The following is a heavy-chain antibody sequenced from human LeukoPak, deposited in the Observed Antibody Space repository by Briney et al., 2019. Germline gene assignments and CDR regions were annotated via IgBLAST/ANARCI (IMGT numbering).Heavy chain of an antibody. CDR3: AWGDGHNFFQH. D-gene: IGHD5-24*01. V-gene: IGHV3-53*01. CDR1: GLTIGSRY. CDR2: LYLAGNT. Sequence: GGSLRLSCVASGLTIGSRYMNWVRQAPGKGLEWVSALYLAGNTYYADSVRGRFTISRDNSKNTLYLQVNNLRVEDTAIYYCAWGDGHNFFQHGARGPLVAVPS. J-gene: IGHJ1*01.